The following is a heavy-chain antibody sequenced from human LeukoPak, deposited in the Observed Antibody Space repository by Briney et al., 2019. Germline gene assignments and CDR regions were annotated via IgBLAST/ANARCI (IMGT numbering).Heavy chain of an antibody. V-gene: IGHV1-2*06. D-gene: IGHD4-23*01. Sequence: ASVKVSCKASGYTFTGYYMHWVRQAPGQGLEWMGRINPNSGGTNYAQKFQGRVTMARDTSISTAYMELSRLRSDDTAVYYCARETSQLRWTLFDPWGQGTLATVSS. CDR3: ARETSQLRWTLFDP. CDR1: GYTFTGYY. CDR2: INPNSGGT. J-gene: IGHJ5*02.